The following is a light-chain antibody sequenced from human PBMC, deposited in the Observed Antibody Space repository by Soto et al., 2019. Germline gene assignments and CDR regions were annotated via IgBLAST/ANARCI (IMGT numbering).Light chain of an antibody. CDR2: GAS. V-gene: IGKV3-15*01. CDR1: QSVSSN. Sequence: EIVMTQSPATLSVSPGERATLSCRASQSVSSNLAWYQQKPAQAPRLLIYGASTRATGIPARFSGSGSGTEFTLTISSLQSEDFAVYYCQQYKNWPHTFGQGTKLEIK. CDR3: QQYKNWPHT. J-gene: IGKJ2*01.